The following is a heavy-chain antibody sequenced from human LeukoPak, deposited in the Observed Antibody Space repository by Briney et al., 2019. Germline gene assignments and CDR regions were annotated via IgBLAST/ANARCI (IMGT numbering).Heavy chain of an antibody. CDR2: ISDSGGS. J-gene: IGHJ4*02. D-gene: IGHD1-26*01. CDR1: GGSVSSGISY. Sequence: SETLSLTCSVSGGSVSSGISYWSWIRQPPGEGLEWIAYISDSGGSDYNPSLRGRVTISLDTSKNQFSLRLTSVTAADTAVYYCATSGSYPFYFDYWGQGTLVTVSS. V-gene: IGHV4-61*01. CDR3: ATSGSYPFYFDY.